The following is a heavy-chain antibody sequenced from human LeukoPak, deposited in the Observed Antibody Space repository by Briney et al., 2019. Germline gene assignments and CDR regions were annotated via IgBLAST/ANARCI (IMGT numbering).Heavy chain of an antibody. CDR2: ISSSSSYI. V-gene: IGHV3-21*01. Sequence: GGSLRLSCAASGFTFSSYSMNWVRQAPGKGLEWVSSISSSSSYIYYADSVKGRFTISRDNAKNSLYLQMNSLRAEDTAVYYCAREDYADFPFDYWGQGTLVTVSS. J-gene: IGHJ4*02. CDR3: AREDYADFPFDY. CDR1: GFTFSSYS. D-gene: IGHD4-17*01.